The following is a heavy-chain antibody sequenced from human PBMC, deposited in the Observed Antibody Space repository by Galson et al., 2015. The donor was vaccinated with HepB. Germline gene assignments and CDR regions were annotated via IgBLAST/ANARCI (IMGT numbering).Heavy chain of an antibody. CDR2: IKSKANNYAI. CDR3: GGRGPDTAAVQYFDY. D-gene: IGHD5-18*01. Sequence: SLRLSCAVPGFTFSGSAMHWVRQASGKGLEWVGRIKSKANNYAIAYAPSLKGRFTISRDDSKNTAFLQMNSLKTEDTAVYYCGGRGPDTAAVQYFDYWGQGILVTVSS. CDR1: GFTFSGSA. J-gene: IGHJ4*02. V-gene: IGHV3-73*01.